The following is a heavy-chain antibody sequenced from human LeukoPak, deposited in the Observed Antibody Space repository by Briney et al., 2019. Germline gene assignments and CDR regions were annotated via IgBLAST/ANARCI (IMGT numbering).Heavy chain of an antibody. CDR2: ISYDGSNK. D-gene: IGHD1-26*01. CDR3: ARIEWERLGRAFDI. Sequence: GRSLRLPCAASGFTFSSYAMHWVRQAPGKGLEWVAVISYDGSNKYYADSVKGRFTISRDNSKNTLYLQMNSLRAEDMAVYYCARIEWERLGRAFDIWGQGTMVTVSS. V-gene: IGHV3-30*14. J-gene: IGHJ3*02. CDR1: GFTFSSYA.